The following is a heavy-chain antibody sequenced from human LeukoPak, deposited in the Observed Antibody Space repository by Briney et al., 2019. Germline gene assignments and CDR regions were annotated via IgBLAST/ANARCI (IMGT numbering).Heavy chain of an antibody. Sequence: GASVKVSCKASGYTLTSYYMHGVLQAPGQGPEWMGVINPSGGSTTSYAQKIQGRVTMTRDTSMSTVTMELSSLRSEDTAVYYCARGTLRYFDFWGQGTLVTVSS. V-gene: IGHV1-46*01. D-gene: IGHD3-9*01. J-gene: IGHJ4*02. CDR3: ARGTLRYFDF. CDR1: GYTLTSYY. CDR2: INPSGGST.